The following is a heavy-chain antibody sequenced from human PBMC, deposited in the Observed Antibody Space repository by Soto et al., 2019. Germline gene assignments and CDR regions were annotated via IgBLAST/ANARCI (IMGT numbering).Heavy chain of an antibody. J-gene: IGHJ4*02. V-gene: IGHV1-18*04. CDR3: ARVRDYVFGYYFDY. CDR1: GYTFTSYG. CDR2: ISAYNGNT. Sequence: GASVKVSCKASGYTFTSYGISWVRQAPGQGLEWMGWISAYNGNTNYAQKLQGRVTMTTDTSTSTAYMELRSLRSDDAAVYYCARVRDYVFGYYFDYWGQGTLVTVSS. D-gene: IGHD3-16*01.